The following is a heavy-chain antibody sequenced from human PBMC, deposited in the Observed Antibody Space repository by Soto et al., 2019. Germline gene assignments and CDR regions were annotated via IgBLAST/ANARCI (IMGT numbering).Heavy chain of an antibody. J-gene: IGHJ6*04. V-gene: IGHV3-7*01. CDR2: IKQDGSEK. CDR1: GFTFSTYW. D-gene: IGHD1-1*01. Sequence: PGGSLRLSCAASGFTFSTYWMNWVRQAPGKGLEWVANIKQDGSEKYYVDSVKGRFAISRDNAKDSLFLQMNNLRAEDTAVYYCVRDWSNFWGMDVWGKGTTVTVSS. CDR3: VRDWSNFWGMDV.